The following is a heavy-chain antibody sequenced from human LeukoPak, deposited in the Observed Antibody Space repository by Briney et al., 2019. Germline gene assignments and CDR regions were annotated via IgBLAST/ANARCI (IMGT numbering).Heavy chain of an antibody. V-gene: IGHV4-39*07. CDR1: GGSISSSSYY. CDR3: ARVQSYYYGMDV. Sequence: SEALSLTCTVSGGSISSSSYYWGWIRQPPGKGLEWIGSIYYSGSTYYNPSLKSRVTISVDTSKNQFSLKLSSVTAADTAVYYCARVQSYYYGMDVWGQGTTVTVSS. J-gene: IGHJ6*02. CDR2: IYYSGST.